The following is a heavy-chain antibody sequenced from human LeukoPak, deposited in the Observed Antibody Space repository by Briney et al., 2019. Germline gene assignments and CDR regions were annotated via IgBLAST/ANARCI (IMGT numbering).Heavy chain of an antibody. CDR2: ISSSSSTI. Sequence: GGSLRLSCAASGFTFSSYSMNWVRQAPGKGLEWVSYISSSSSTIYYADSVKGRFTISRDNAKNSLYLQMNSLRDEDTAVYYCARALYYDFWSGYSSDYYYYMDVWGKGTTVTVSS. CDR3: ARALYYDFWSGYSSDYYYYMDV. J-gene: IGHJ6*03. CDR1: GFTFSSYS. V-gene: IGHV3-48*02. D-gene: IGHD3-3*01.